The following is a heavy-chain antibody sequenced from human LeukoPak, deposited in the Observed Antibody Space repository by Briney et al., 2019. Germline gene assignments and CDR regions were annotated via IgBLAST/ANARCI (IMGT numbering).Heavy chain of an antibody. Sequence: GASVKVSCKASGYTFTSYAIHWVRQAPGQRLEWMGWISAGNGNTKYSQNFQGRVTFISNTSATTAFMELSSLRSEDAAVYYCARDSGSVNNDYWGQGTLVTVSS. CDR2: ISAGNGNT. CDR1: GYTFTSYA. J-gene: IGHJ4*02. V-gene: IGHV1-3*01. CDR3: ARDSGSVNNDY. D-gene: IGHD2-8*02.